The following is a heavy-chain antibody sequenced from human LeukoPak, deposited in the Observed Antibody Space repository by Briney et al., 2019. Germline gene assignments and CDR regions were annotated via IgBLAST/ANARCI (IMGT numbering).Heavy chain of an antibody. CDR3: ARRSSGWYYFDY. J-gene: IGHJ4*02. V-gene: IGHV4-59*08. CDR2: ISNSGST. Sequence: PGGSLRLSCAASGFTFSSYSMNWVRQAQGKGLEWIGYISNSGSTNYNPALKSRVSISVDTSTNQVSLRLSSVTAADTAVYYCARRSSGWYYFDYWGQGTLVTVSS. CDR1: GFTFSSYS. D-gene: IGHD6-19*01.